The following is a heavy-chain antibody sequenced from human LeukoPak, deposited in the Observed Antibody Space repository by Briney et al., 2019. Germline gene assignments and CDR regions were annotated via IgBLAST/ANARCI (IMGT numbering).Heavy chain of an antibody. Sequence: GGSLRLSCTASGFNFGDYSLSWFRQAPGVGLEWVAFIRREGYGGTTEYAASAKGRFTISRDDSKSIAYLQMNSLKTEDTGVYYCTRDHDFWRGPLDVWGKGTTVTVSS. J-gene: IGHJ6*04. CDR2: IRREGYGGTT. CDR1: GFNFGDYS. D-gene: IGHD3-3*01. CDR3: TRDHDFWRGPLDV. V-gene: IGHV3-49*03.